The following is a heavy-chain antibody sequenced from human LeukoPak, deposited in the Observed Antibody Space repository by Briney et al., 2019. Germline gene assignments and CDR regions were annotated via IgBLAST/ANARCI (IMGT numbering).Heavy chain of an antibody. CDR2: INPSGGST. CDR1: GYTFTDYY. CDR3: ARDGIAAAGAPDY. D-gene: IGHD6-13*01. Sequence: ASVKVSCKASGYTFTDYYMHWVRQAPGQGLEWMGIINPSGGSTSYAQKFQGRVTMTRDMSTSTVYMELSSLRSEDTAVYYCARDGIAAAGAPDYWGQGTLVTVSS. V-gene: IGHV1-46*01. J-gene: IGHJ4*02.